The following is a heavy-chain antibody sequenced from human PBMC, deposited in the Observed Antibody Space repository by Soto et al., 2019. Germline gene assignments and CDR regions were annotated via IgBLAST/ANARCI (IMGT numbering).Heavy chain of an antibody. J-gene: IGHJ4*02. Sequence: QVKWVQSAPELTKPGASVKVSCRVSGHISGHYGISWVRLRAGQGLEWMGWISAHRGHTNYAHKFRGRVTMTTDPSTATVSMELTNLLSDDTAVYFCARDGDQWDQRFCDNWGQGTLVTVSS. CDR1: GHISGHYG. CDR3: ARDGDQWDQRFCDN. V-gene: IGHV1-18*01. CDR2: ISAHRGHT. D-gene: IGHD1-26*01.